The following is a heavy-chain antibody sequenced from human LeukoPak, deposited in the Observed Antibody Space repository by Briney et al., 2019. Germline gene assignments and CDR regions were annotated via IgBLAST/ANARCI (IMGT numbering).Heavy chain of an antibody. J-gene: IGHJ5*02. CDR2: IYTSGST. CDR1: GGSISSYY. CDR3: ARLFMWFDP. Sequence: SETLSLTCTASGGSISSYYWSWIRQPPGKGLEWIGYIYTSGSTNYNPSLKSRVTISVDTSKNQFSLKLSSVTAADTAVYYCARLFMWFDPWGQGTLVTVSS. V-gene: IGHV4-4*09.